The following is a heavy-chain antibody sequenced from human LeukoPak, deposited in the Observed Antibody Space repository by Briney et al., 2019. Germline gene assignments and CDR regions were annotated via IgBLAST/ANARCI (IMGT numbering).Heavy chain of an antibody. V-gene: IGHV4-34*01. CDR2: INHSGST. CDR1: GGSFSGYY. CDR3: ARGRLVIAASRFDP. D-gene: IGHD6-13*01. J-gene: IGHJ5*02. Sequence: SETLSLTCAVCGGSFSGYYWSWIRQPPGKGLEWIGEINHSGSTNYNPSLKSRVTISVDTSKNQFSLKLSSVTAADTAVYYCARGRLVIAASRFDPWGQGTLVTVSS.